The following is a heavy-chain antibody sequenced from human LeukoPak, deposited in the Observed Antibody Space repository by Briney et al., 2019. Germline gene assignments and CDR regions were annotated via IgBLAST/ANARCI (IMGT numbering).Heavy chain of an antibody. D-gene: IGHD2-21*02. V-gene: IGHV4-4*09. Sequence: SETLSLNCTIPSCSISDYYWTRLPPAPEKGLEWNGFVHSSGTNDYHPSLRGRVTISLDTSKKQLSLELRSVTAGDTVVYYCARPGGDFYSYALDLWGQGAMVTVS. J-gene: IGHJ3*01. CDR3: ARPGGDFYSYALDL. CDR1: SCSISDYY. CDR2: VHSSGTN.